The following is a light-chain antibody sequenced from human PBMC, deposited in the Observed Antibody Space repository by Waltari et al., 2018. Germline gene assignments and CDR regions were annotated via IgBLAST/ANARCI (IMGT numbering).Light chain of an antibody. J-gene: IGLJ2*01. Sequence: YDLTQPPSVSVSPGQTAAITCSGDALPKQYTFWYQQKSGQAPVLVKYDDNKRPSGIPGRFSGSSAGTVATLTITGAQVDDEADYYCYSKDTDGGSQGKIGGGTKLTVL. CDR1: ALPKQY. V-gene: IGLV3-10*01. CDR3: YSKDTDGGSQGK. CDR2: DDN.